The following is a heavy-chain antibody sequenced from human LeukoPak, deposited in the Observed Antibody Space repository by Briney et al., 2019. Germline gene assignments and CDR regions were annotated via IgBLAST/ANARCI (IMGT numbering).Heavy chain of an antibody. CDR2: ISTGSSII. CDR1: GFTFSSYS. V-gene: IGHV3-48*01. CDR3: ACGSSGWCGGYFVY. D-gene: IGHD6-19*01. J-gene: IGHJ4*02. Sequence: GGSLRLSCAASGFTFSSYSMNWVRQALGKGLEWVSYISTGSSIIHYADSVKGRFTISRDNAKNSLYLQMNSLRAEDTAVYYCACGSSGWCGGYFVYWGRGSMVTVSS.